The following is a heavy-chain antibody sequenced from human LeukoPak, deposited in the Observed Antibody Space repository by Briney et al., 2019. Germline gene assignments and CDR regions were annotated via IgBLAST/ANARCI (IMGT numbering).Heavy chain of an antibody. CDR2: IIPIFGTA. J-gene: IGHJ3*02. D-gene: IGHD3-10*01. CDR1: GGTFSSYA. CDR3: ARVTGSGPGAFDI. Sequence: GASVKVSCKASGGTFSSYAISWVRQAPGQGLEWMGGIIPIFGTANYAQKFQGRVTITADESTSTAYMELSSLRSEVTAVYYCARVTGSGPGAFDIWGQGPMVTVSS. V-gene: IGHV1-69*13.